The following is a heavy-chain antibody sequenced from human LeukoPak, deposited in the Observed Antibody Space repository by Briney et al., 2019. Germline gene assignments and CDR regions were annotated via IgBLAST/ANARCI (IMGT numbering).Heavy chain of an antibody. D-gene: IGHD2-2*01. CDR2: ISAYNGNT. CDR3: ARDLDPIVVVPAAMLPLSPHDY. CDR1: GYTFTSYG. Sequence: ASVKVSCKAAGYTFTSYGISWVRQAPGQGLEWMGWISAYNGNTNYAQKLQGRVTMTTGTSTRKAYMELRRLRSDDTAVYYCARDLDPIVVVPAAMLPLSPHDYWGQGTLVTVSS. J-gene: IGHJ4*02. V-gene: IGHV1-18*01.